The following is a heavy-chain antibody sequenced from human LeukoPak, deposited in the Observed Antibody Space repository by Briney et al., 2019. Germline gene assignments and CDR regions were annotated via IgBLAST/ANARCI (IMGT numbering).Heavy chain of an antibody. D-gene: IGHD1-26*01. J-gene: IGHJ4*02. Sequence: GGSLRRSCAASGFTFSSYGMHWVRQAPGKGLEWVAVISYDGSNKYYADSVKGRFTISRDNSKNTLYLQMNSLRAVDTAVYYCAKRIVGPYFYYFDYWGQGTLVTVSS. V-gene: IGHV3-30*18. CDR1: GFTFSSYG. CDR2: ISYDGSNK. CDR3: AKRIVGPYFYYFDY.